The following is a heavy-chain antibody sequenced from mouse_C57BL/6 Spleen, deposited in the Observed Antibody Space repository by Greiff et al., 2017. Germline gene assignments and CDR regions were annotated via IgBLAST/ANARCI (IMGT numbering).Heavy chain of an antibody. Sequence: DVQLVESGPGLAKPSQTLSLTCSVTGYSITSDYWNWIRKFPGNKLEYMGYISYSGSTNYNPSLKSRISITRDTSKNQYYLQVNSVTTEDTATNYVARGGWLRYIDYWGQGTTLTVPS. CDR3: ARGGWLRYIDY. V-gene: IGHV3-8*01. J-gene: IGHJ2*01. D-gene: IGHD2-2*01. CDR2: ISYSGST. CDR1: GYSITSDY.